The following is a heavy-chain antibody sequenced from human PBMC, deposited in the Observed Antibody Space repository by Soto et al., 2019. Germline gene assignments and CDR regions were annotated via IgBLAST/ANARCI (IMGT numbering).Heavy chain of an antibody. J-gene: IGHJ5*02. Sequence: ASVKVSCKASGYTFTSYGISWVRQAPGQGLERMGWISAYNGNTNYAQKLQGRVTMTTDTSTSTANMDLRSLRSDDTAVYFCARVADQYSYGPKNWFDPWGQGTLVTVSS. CDR1: GYTFTSYG. D-gene: IGHD5-18*01. CDR3: ARVADQYSYGPKNWFDP. V-gene: IGHV1-18*01. CDR2: ISAYNGNT.